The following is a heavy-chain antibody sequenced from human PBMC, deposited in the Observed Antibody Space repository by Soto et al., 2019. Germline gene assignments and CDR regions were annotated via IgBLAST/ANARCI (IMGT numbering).Heavy chain of an antibody. CDR2: IDTVGQT. CDR3: ARAGGYYYGMDV. J-gene: IGHJ6*02. Sequence: GGSLRLSCAASGFTFSGYDMHWVRQAPGKGLEWVSAIDTVGQTYYPGSVKGRFTISRENAKNSLYLQMNSLRAEDTAVYYCARAGGYYYGMDVWGQGTTVTVSS. V-gene: IGHV3-13*01. CDR1: GFTFSGYD.